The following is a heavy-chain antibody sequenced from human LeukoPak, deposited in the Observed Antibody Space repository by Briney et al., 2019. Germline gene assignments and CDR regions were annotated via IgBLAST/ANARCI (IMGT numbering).Heavy chain of an antibody. J-gene: IGHJ5*02. Sequence: SETLSLTCAVYGGSFSGYYWSWIRQPPGKGLEWIGEINHSGSTNYNPSLKSRVTISVDTSKNQFSLKLSSVTAADTAVYYCARQYQLLFEHWFDPWGQGTLVTVSS. D-gene: IGHD2-2*01. V-gene: IGHV4-34*01. CDR2: INHSGST. CDR1: GGSFSGYY. CDR3: ARQYQLLFEHWFDP.